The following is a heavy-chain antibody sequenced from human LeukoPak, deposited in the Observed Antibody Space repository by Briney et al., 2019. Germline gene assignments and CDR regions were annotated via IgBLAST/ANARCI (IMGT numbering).Heavy chain of an antibody. D-gene: IGHD6-19*01. CDR1: GYTLTELS. V-gene: IGHV1-24*01. CDR2: FDPEDGET. J-gene: IGHJ5*02. CDR3: ARDGTYSSGWSDWFDP. Sequence: ASVKVSCKVSGYTLTELSMHWVRQAPGKGLEWMGGFDPEDGETIYVQKFQGRVTMTEDTSTDTAYMELRSLRSDDTAVYYCARDGTYSSGWSDWFDPWGQGALVTVSS.